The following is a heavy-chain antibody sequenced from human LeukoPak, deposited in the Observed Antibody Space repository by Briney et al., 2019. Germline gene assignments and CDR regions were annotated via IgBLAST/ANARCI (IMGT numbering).Heavy chain of an antibody. CDR3: ARESPYYMDV. V-gene: IGHV3-20*04. Sequence: PGGSLRLSXAASGFTFDDYGMSWVRQAPGKGLEWVSGINWNGGTTGYADSVKGRFTISRDNAKNSLYLQMNNLRAEDTALYYCARESPYYMDVWGKGTTVTVSS. J-gene: IGHJ6*03. CDR1: GFTFDDYG. CDR2: INWNGGTT.